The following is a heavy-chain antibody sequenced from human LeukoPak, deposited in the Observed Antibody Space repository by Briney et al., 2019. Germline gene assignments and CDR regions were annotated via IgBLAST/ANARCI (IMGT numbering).Heavy chain of an antibody. V-gene: IGHV3-30*04. CDR2: ISYDGSNK. D-gene: IGHD5-12*01. CDR1: GFTFSSYA. CDR3: AKDHPLEVGYSGYDLDY. Sequence: QPGRSLRLSCAASGFTFSSYAMHWVRQAPGKGLEWVAIISYDGSNKYYADSVKGRFTISRDNSKNTLYLQMNSLRAEDTAVYYCAKDHPLEVGYSGYDLDYWGQGTLVTVSS. J-gene: IGHJ4*02.